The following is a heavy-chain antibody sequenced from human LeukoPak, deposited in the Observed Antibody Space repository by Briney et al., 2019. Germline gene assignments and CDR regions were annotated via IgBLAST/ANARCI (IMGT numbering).Heavy chain of an antibody. V-gene: IGHV1-2*02. J-gene: IGHJ4*02. Sequence: GASVKASCKASGYTFTGYYMHWVRQAPGQGLEWMGWINPNSGGTNYAQKFQGRVTMTRDTSISTAYMELSRLRSDDTAVYYCASTDVTYYYDSSGYPPLDCWGQGTLVTVSS. CDR3: ASTDVTYYYDSSGYPPLDC. D-gene: IGHD3-22*01. CDR1: GYTFTGYY. CDR2: INPNSGGT.